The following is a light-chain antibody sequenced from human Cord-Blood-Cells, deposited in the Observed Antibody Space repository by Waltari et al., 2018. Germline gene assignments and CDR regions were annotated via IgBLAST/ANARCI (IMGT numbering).Light chain of an antibody. V-gene: IGKV3-11*01. CDR1: QSLSSY. Sequence: IVLTQSPATLSLSPGERATISCRPSQSLSSYLAWYQQKPGQAPRLLIYDASNRATGIPARFSGSGSGTDFTLTISSLEPEDFAVYYCQQRSNWPLTFGGGTKVEIK. J-gene: IGKJ4*01. CDR2: DAS. CDR3: QQRSNWPLT.